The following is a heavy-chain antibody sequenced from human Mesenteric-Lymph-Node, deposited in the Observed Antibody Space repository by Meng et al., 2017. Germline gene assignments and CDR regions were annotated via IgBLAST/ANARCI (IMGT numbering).Heavy chain of an antibody. D-gene: IGHD3-22*01. J-gene: IGHJ6*02. Sequence: GESLKISCPVSGFTFTYYWMTWVRQAPGKGLEWVANINEEGSEKYYVDSVKGRFTISRDNAKNSLYLEMNSLRAEDTAVYYCARVAFSSGYFGYYYYGLDVWGQGTTVTVSS. CDR1: GFTFTYYW. CDR2: INEEGSEK. CDR3: ARVAFSSGYFGYYYYGLDV. V-gene: IGHV3-7*01.